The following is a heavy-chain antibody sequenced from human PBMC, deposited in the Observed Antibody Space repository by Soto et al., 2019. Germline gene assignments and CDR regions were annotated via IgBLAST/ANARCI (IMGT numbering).Heavy chain of an antibody. V-gene: IGHV4-34*01. CDR2: INHSGSS. CDR1: GGSFSDYY. J-gene: IGHJ4*02. Sequence: QVQLQQSGAGLLKPSETLSLTCAVYGGSFSDYYCSWIRQPPGKGLERIGEINHSGSSNYNPSLTSRVTISVDTSMSEFSLTLGSVSDARTAVYDCARWVATMAGASPFDYWGQGTLVTVSS. D-gene: IGHD5-12*01. CDR3: ARWVATMAGASPFDY.